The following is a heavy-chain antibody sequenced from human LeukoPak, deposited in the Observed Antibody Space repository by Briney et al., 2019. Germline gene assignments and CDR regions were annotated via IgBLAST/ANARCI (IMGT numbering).Heavy chain of an antibody. V-gene: IGHV3-23*01. CDR2: ISGSDGST. J-gene: IGHJ5*02. CDR3: AKDPYYDSSGYYDH. Sequence: PGGSLRLSCAASGFTFSSYTMGWVRQAPGKGLEWVSAISGSDGSTHYAESVKGRFTVSRDNSKSTLYLQMKSLRAEDTAVYYCAKDPYYDSSGYYDHWGQGTLVTVSS. D-gene: IGHD3-22*01. CDR1: GFTFSSYT.